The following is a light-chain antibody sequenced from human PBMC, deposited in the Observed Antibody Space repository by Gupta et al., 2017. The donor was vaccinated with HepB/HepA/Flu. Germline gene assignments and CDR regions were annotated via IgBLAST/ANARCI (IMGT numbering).Light chain of an antibody. CDR3: QQYGSSPPVT. V-gene: IGKV3-20*01. CDR1: QSVSSSS. CDR2: GAS. Sequence: EIVLTQSPGTLSLSPGERATLSCRASQSVSSSSLAWDQQKPGQGPRLLIYGASSRATGIPDRFSGSGSGTDFTLTISRLEPEDCAVYYCQQYGSSPPVTFGQGTRLEIK. J-gene: IGKJ5*01.